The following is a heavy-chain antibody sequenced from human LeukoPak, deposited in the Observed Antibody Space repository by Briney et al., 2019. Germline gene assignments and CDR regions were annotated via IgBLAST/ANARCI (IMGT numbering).Heavy chain of an antibody. CDR2: IYYSGST. J-gene: IGHJ5*02. V-gene: IGHV4-39*07. Sequence: SETLSLTCTVSGGSISSSSYYWGWIRQPPGKGLEWIGSIYYSGSTYYNPSLKSRVTISVDTSKNQFSLKLSSVTAADTAVYYCARDPIYGDYVTDWFDPWGQGTLVTVSS. CDR1: GGSISSSSYY. CDR3: ARDPIYGDYVTDWFDP. D-gene: IGHD4-17*01.